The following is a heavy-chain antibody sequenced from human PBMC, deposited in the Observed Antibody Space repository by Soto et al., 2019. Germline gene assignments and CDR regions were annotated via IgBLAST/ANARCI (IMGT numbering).Heavy chain of an antibody. CDR2: IKSKTDGGTT. CDR3: TTLGYCSSTSCYYYGMDV. V-gene: IGHV3-15*01. J-gene: IGHJ6*02. Sequence: EVQLVESGGGLVKPGGSLRLSCAASGFTFSNAWMSWVRQAPGKGLEWVGRIKSKTDGGTTDYAAPVKGRFTISRDDSKNTLYLQMNSLKTEDTAVYYCTTLGYCSSTSCYYYGMDVWGQGTTVTVSS. D-gene: IGHD2-2*01. CDR1: GFTFSNAW.